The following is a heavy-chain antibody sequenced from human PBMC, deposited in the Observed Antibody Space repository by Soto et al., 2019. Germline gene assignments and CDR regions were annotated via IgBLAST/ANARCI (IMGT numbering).Heavy chain of an antibody. J-gene: IGHJ4*02. CDR2: IYYSGST. V-gene: IGHV4-30-4*01. CDR1: GGSISSGDYY. CDR3: ARGGGDILTGYYPFDY. D-gene: IGHD3-9*01. Sequence: TSETLSLTCTVSGGSISSGDYYWSWIRQPPGKGPEWIGYIYYSGSTYYNPSLKSRVTISVDTSKNQFSLKLSSVTAADTAVYYCARGGGDILTGYYPFDYWGQGTLVTVSS.